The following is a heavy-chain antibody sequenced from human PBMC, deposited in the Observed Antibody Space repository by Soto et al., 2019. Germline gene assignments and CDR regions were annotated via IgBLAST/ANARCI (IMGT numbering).Heavy chain of an antibody. V-gene: IGHV4-39*01. CDR3: ARHSDSNLGNWFDP. CDR2: IYYSGST. CDR1: GGSISSSSYY. Sequence: QLQLQESGPGLVKPSETLSLTCTVSGGSISSSSYYWGWIRQPPGKGLEWIGSIYYSGSTYYNPSLKSRVTISVDTSKNPFSLKLSSVTAADTAVYYCARHSDSNLGNWFDPWGQGTLVTVSS. J-gene: IGHJ5*02. D-gene: IGHD2-21*02.